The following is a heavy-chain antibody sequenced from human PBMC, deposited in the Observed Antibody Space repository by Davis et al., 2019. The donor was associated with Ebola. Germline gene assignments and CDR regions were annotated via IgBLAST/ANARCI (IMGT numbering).Heavy chain of an antibody. CDR3: ARSITMIVVAYFDI. CDR2: ISAYNGNT. CDR1: GGTFSSNA. D-gene: IGHD3-22*01. J-gene: IGHJ3*02. V-gene: IGHV1-18*01. Sequence: ASVKVSCKASGGTFSSNAISWVRQAPGQGLEWMGWISAYNGNTNYAQKLQGRVTMTTDTSTSTAYMELRSLRSDDTAVYYCARSITMIVVAYFDIWGQGTMVTVSS.